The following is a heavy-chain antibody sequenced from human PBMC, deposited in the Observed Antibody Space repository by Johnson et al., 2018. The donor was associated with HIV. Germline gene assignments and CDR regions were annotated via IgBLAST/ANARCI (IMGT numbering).Heavy chain of an antibody. CDR3: AKSSSGELLYAFDI. V-gene: IGHV3-74*02. CDR2: INSDGSST. D-gene: IGHD1-26*01. J-gene: IGHJ3*02. Sequence: DVQLVESGGGLVQPGGSLRLSCAAPGFTFSSYWMHWVRQAPGKGLVWVSRINSDGSSTSYADSVKGRFTISRDNAKNTLYLQMNRLRAEDTAVYYCAKSSSGELLYAFDIWGQGTMVTVSS. CDR1: GFTFSSYW.